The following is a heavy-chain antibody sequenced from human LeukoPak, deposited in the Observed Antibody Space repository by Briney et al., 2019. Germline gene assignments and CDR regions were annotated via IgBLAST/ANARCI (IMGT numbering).Heavy chain of an antibody. V-gene: IGHV3-23*01. D-gene: IGHD6-13*01. J-gene: IGHJ4*02. CDR2: ISGSGGST. Sequence: GGSLRLSCAASGFTFSSYAMSWVRQAPGKGLEWVSAISGSGGSTYYADSVKGRFTISRDNSNNTLYLQMNSLRAEDAAVYYCARDRGIAAAGTDYWGQGTLVSVSS. CDR1: GFTFSSYA. CDR3: ARDRGIAAAGTDY.